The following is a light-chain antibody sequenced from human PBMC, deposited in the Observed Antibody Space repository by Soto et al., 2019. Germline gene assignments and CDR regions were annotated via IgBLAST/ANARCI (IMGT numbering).Light chain of an antibody. Sequence: EFVLTQCPGTRALSPGEGAAVAWGASQSVSAPYLAWYQQKHGQAPSLVIYGASSRATGIPDRFSRTGSETDGTITISRLETEDVSVYYCQQSDNSTITFGQGTRLEIK. CDR3: QQSDNSTIT. V-gene: IGKV3-20*01. CDR1: QSVSAPY. J-gene: IGKJ5*01. CDR2: GAS.